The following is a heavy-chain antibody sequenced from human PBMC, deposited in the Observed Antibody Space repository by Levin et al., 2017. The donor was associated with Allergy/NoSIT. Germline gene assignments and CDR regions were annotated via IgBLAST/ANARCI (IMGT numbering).Heavy chain of an antibody. CDR3: ARTYGSPEH. J-gene: IGHJ4*02. Sequence: SCVASGFSFSDSYMNWIRQAPGKGPEWVAYISSGGGDTIYYADSVKGRFTIYRDNAKNSLYLQMNSLRPEDTAVYYCARTYGSPEHWGQGTLVTVSS. D-gene: IGHD1-26*01. CDR2: ISSGGGDTI. V-gene: IGHV3-11*01. CDR1: GFSFSDSY.